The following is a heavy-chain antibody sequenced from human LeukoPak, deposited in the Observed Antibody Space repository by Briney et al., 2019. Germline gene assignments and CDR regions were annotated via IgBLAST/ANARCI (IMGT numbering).Heavy chain of an antibody. CDR1: GFTFDDYG. D-gene: IGHD3-3*01. CDR3: ARGPGGGFLVWRRPYYFDY. Sequence: GGSLRLSCAASGFTFDDYGMSWVRQAPGKGLEWVSGINWNGGSTGYADSVKGRFTISRDNAKNSLYLQMNSLRAEHTALYYCARGPGGGFLVWRRPYYFDYWGQGTLVTVSS. CDR2: INWNGGST. J-gene: IGHJ4*02. V-gene: IGHV3-20*04.